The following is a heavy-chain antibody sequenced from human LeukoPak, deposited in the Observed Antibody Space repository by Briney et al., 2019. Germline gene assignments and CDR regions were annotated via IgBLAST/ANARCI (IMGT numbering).Heavy chain of an antibody. CDR2: IYNSLN. J-gene: IGHJ6*04. Sequence: SETLSLTCTVSGASISGYYWSWVRQPPGKRLEFIGYIYNSLNDYNPSLKSRVIISSDPSKNQFSLTLSSMTAADTAVYYCSILPTVWGKGTLVTVSS. CDR3: SILPTV. CDR1: GASISGYY. V-gene: IGHV4-59*01.